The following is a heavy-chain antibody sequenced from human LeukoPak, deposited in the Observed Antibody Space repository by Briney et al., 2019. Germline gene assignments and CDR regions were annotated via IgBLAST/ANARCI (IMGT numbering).Heavy chain of an antibody. Sequence: GGSLRLSCAASGFTFDDYAMFWVRQAPGKGLEWVSLISWDGAYSYYADSVKGRLTISRDNSKNSLYLQMNSLRAEDTAFYYCAKGGDDNNLVPDSWGQGTLVTVSS. CDR2: ISWDGAYS. CDR3: AKGGDDNNLVPDS. V-gene: IGHV3-43D*03. CDR1: GFTFDDYA. J-gene: IGHJ4*02. D-gene: IGHD5-24*01.